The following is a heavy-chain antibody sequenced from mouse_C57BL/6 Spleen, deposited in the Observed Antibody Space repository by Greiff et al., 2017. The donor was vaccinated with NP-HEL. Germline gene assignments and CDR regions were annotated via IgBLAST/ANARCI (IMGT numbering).Heavy chain of an antibody. CDR2: IYPGDGDT. CDR3: ARGNYDGSSYWYFDV. CDR1: GYAFSSSW. D-gene: IGHD1-1*01. Sequence: VQLQQSGPELVKPGASVKISCKASGYAFSSSWMNWVKQRPGKGLEWIGRIYPGDGDTNYNGKFKGKATLTADKSSSTAYMQLSSLTSEDSAVYFCARGNYDGSSYWYFDVWGTGTTVTVSS. V-gene: IGHV1-82*01. J-gene: IGHJ1*03.